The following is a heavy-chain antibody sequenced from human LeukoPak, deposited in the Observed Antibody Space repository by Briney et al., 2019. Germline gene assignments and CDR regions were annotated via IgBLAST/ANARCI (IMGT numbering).Heavy chain of an antibody. CDR1: GYTFTGYY. CDR2: INPNSGGT. V-gene: IGHV1-2*02. D-gene: IGHD5-18*01. Sequence: SVKVSCKASGYTFTGYYMHWVRQAPGQGLEWMGWINPNSGGTNYAQKIQGRVTMTRDTSISTAYMELSRLRSDDTAVYYCASCGYSYGCSLGYWGQGTLVTVSS. CDR3: ASCGYSYGCSLGY. J-gene: IGHJ4*02.